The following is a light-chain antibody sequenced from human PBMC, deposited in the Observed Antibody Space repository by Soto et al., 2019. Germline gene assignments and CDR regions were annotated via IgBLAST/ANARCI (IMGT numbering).Light chain of an antibody. V-gene: IGKV1-39*01. CDR3: PQSYSTPYT. CDR1: QSISSY. CDR2: AAS. J-gene: IGKJ2*01. Sequence: DIQMTQSPSSLSASVGDRVTITCRASQSISSYLNWYQQKPGKAPQLLIYAASSLQSGVPSRFSGSGSGTDFTLTISSLQPEDFATYYCPQSYSTPYTFGQGTKLEIK.